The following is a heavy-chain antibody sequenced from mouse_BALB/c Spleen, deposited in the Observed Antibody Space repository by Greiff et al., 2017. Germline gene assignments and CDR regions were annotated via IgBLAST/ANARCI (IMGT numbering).Heavy chain of an antibody. D-gene: IGHD1-1*01. CDR1: GYTFTSYY. Sequence: VQLQQSGPELVKPGASVRISCKASGYTFTSYYIHWVKQRPGQGLEWIGWIYPGNVNTKYNEKFKGKATLTADKSSSTAYMQLSSLTSEDSAVYFCARGDYGSSYGYFDVWGAGTTVTVSS. V-gene: IGHV1S56*01. CDR2: IYPGNVNT. CDR3: ARGDYGSSYGYFDV. J-gene: IGHJ1*01.